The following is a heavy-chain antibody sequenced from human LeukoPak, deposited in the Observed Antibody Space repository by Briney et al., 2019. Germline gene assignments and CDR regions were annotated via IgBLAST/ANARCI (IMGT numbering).Heavy chain of an antibody. CDR1: GGSFSGYY. CDR2: INHSGST. Sequence: SETLSLTCAVYGGSFSGYYWSWIRQPPGKGLEWIGEINHSGSTNYNPSLKSRVTISVDTSKNQFSLKLSSVTAADTAVYYCAGGGIQLWARGADYWGQGTLVTVSS. D-gene: IGHD5-18*01. J-gene: IGHJ4*02. V-gene: IGHV4-34*01. CDR3: AGGGIQLWARGADY.